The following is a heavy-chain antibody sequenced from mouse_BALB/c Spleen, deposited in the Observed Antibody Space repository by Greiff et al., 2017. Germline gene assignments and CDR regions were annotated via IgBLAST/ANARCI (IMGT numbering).Heavy chain of an antibody. D-gene: IGHD4-1*01. J-gene: IGHJ4*01. V-gene: IGHV1S132*01. CDR2: IFPGTGTT. Sequence: VQLQQSGAELVKPGASVKLSCKTSGYTFTSYWIQWVKQRPGQGLGWIGEIFPGTGTTYYNEKFKGKATLTIDTSSSTAYMQLSSLTSEDSAVYFCARSNWDYAMDYWGQGTSVTVSS. CDR3: ARSNWDYAMDY. CDR1: GYTFTSYW.